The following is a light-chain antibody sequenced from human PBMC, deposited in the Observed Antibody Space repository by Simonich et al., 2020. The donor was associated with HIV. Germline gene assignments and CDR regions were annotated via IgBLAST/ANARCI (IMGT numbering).Light chain of an antibody. J-gene: IGLJ3*02. Sequence: QIVLTQSPSASASLGASVKLTCTLSSGPSTYAIAWHQQLPEKGPRFVMKVNNDGSHNKGEGIPDRFSGSSSGAERYLTISSLQSEDEADYYCQTWGSGIQVFGGGTKLTVL. CDR1: SGPSTYA. V-gene: IGLV4-69*01. CDR2: VNNDGSH. CDR3: QTWGSGIQV.